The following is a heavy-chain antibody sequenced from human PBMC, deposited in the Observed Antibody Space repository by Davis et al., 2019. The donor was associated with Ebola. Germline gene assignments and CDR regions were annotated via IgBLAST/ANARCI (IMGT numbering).Heavy chain of an antibody. CDR2: IIPIFGTA. Sequence: SVKVSCKASGYTFTSYAMNWVRQAPGQGLEWMGGIIPIFGTANYAQKFQGRVTITADESTSTAYMELSSLRSDDTAVYYCARGSHEYGYWGQGTLVTVSS. D-gene: IGHD2/OR15-2a*01. V-gene: IGHV1-69*13. J-gene: IGHJ4*02. CDR1: GYTFTSYA. CDR3: ARGSHEYGY.